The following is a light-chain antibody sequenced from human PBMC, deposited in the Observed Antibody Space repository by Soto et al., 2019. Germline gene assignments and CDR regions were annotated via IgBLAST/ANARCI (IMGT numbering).Light chain of an antibody. J-gene: IGKJ4*01. CDR2: DAS. Sequence: EIVFKQSPANLSLSQGERATLSCRASQSVSSYLAWYQQKPGQAHRLLIYDASNRATGIPARFSGSGSGTDFTLTISSIEPEELAVYYGQRRSNWPLTVGGWTKVEI. CDR1: QSVSSY. CDR3: QRRSNWPLT. V-gene: IGKV3-11*01.